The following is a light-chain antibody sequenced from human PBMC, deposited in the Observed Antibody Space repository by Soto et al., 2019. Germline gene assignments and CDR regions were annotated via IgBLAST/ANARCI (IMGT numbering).Light chain of an antibody. Sequence: DIQMTQSPSTLPASVGDRVTLSCRASQSISSWLAWYQQKPGKAPHFLIYDASTLESGVPSRFSGSGSGTEFTLTISSLQPDDFATYYCQQYNSYSTFGQGTNVDIK. J-gene: IGKJ1*01. CDR1: QSISSW. CDR3: QQYNSYST. CDR2: DAS. V-gene: IGKV1-5*01.